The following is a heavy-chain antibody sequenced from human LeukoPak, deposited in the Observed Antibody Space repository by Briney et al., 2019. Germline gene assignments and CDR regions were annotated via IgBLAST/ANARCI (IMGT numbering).Heavy chain of an antibody. CDR2: ITGSGATT. CDR1: GFTFSGYA. CDR3: AKGDCGGTCLLIDN. J-gene: IGHJ4*02. D-gene: IGHD2-15*01. V-gene: IGHV3-23*01. Sequence: GGSLRLSCAASGFTFSGYAMSWVSQAPGKGLEWVSLITGSGATTYYADSVRGRFTVSRDNSKNTLYLQMNSLRAEDTAVYFWAKGDCGGTCLLIDNWGQGTLVTVSS.